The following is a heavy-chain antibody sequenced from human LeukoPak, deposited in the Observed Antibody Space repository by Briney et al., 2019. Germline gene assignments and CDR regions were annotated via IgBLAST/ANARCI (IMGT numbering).Heavy chain of an antibody. CDR3: ATTPYVAGIIDY. CDR1: GGSFSGYY. CDR2: INHSGST. J-gene: IGHJ4*02. D-gene: IGHD6-19*01. Sequence: SETLSLTCAVYGGSFSGYYWSWIRQPPGKGLEWIGEINHSGSTNYNPSLKSRVTISVDTSKNQFSLKLSFVTAADTAVYYCATTPYVAGIIDYWGQGTLVTVSS. V-gene: IGHV4-34*01.